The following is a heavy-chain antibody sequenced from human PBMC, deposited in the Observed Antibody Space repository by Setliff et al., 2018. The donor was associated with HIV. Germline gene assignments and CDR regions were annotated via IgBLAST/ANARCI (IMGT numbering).Heavy chain of an antibody. D-gene: IGHD3-10*01. CDR2: INPYSCGT. CDR3: VREMPAAYKGPLWFGQSDPRPDTFAI. V-gene: IGHV1-2*04. Sequence: ASVKVSCKASGYTFTAYYMHWVRQAPGQRLEWTGWINPYSCGTNYPQNFQGWVTMTRDTSITPAYMELSRLTSVDTALYFCVREMPAAYKGPLWFGQSDPRPDTFAIWGQGTMVTVS. CDR1: GYTFTAYY. J-gene: IGHJ3*02.